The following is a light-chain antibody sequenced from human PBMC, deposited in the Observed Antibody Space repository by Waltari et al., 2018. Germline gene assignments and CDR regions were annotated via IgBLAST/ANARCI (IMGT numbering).Light chain of an antibody. V-gene: IGKV3-20*01. Sequence: ETVLTQSPRPLSLSPGERATLSCRASQSVSSSYLAWYQQKPGQAPRLLIYGASSRATGIPDRFSGSGSGTDFTLTISRLEPEDFAVYYCQLSRAFGQGTRLEIK. CDR2: GAS. CDR1: QSVSSSY. J-gene: IGKJ5*01. CDR3: QLSRA.